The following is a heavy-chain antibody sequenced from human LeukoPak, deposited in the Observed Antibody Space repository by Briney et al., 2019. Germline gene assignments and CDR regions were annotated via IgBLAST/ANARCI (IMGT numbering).Heavy chain of an antibody. CDR1: GFTFSSYG. CDR3: ARDGPSVVIDY. Sequence: PGRSLRLSCAASGFTFSSYGMHWVRQAPGKGLEWVAVIWYDGSNKYYADSVKGRFTISRDKSKNMLYLQMSSLRADDTAVSYCARDGPSVVIDYWGQGTQVMVSS. J-gene: IGHJ4*02. CDR2: IWYDGSNK. V-gene: IGHV3-33*01. D-gene: IGHD2-21*01.